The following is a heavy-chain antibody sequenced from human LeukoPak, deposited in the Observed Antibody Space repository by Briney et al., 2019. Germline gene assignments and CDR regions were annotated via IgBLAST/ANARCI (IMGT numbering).Heavy chain of an antibody. CDR2: ISGSGDST. J-gene: IGHJ6*03. Sequence: GGSLRLSCAASGFTFSSYDMSSVRQAPGEGLEWVSAISGSGDSTYYADSVKGRFTISRDNSKNTLYLQMNSLRAEDTAVYYCAKDVVRSQGSNYYYKDVWGKGTTVTVSS. CDR3: AKDVVRSQGSNYYYKDV. D-gene: IGHD2-15*01. CDR1: GFTFSSYD. V-gene: IGHV3-23*01.